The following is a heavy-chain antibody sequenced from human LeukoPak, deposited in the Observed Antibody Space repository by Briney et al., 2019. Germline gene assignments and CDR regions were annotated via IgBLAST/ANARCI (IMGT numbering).Heavy chain of an antibody. Sequence: PGGSLRLSCAASGFTFSSYWMSWVRRAPGKGLEWVANIKQDGSDKQYVDSVKGRFTISRDNAQNSLYLQMNSLRAEDTAVYYCARFSRSAVSHWGQGTLVTVSS. D-gene: IGHD2-15*01. V-gene: IGHV3-7*01. CDR3: ARFSRSAVSH. CDR1: GFTFSSYW. CDR2: IKQDGSDK. J-gene: IGHJ4*02.